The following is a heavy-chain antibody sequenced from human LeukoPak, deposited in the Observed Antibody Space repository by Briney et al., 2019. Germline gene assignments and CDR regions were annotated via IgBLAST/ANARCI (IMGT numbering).Heavy chain of an antibody. CDR2: IIPIFGTA. CDR3: ARDGPYYYDSSGFDY. CDR1: GYTFTGYG. J-gene: IGHJ4*02. Sequence: SVKVSCKASGYTFTGYGISWVRQAPGQGLEWMGRIIPIFGTANYAQKFQGRVTITTDESTSTAYMELSSLRSEDTAVYYCARDGPYYYDSSGFDYWGQGTLVTVSS. D-gene: IGHD3-22*01. V-gene: IGHV1-69*05.